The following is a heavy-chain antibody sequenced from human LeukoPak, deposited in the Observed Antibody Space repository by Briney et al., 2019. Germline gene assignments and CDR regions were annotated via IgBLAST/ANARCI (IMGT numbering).Heavy chain of an antibody. CDR1: GFTFSSYS. CDR2: TSSSSSYI. J-gene: IGHJ4*02. D-gene: IGHD5-12*01. CDR3: ARDRAGGYDWLADY. Sequence: GGSLRLSCAAPGFTFSSYSMNWVRQAPGKGLEWVSSTSSSSSYIYYADSVKGRFTISRDNGKNSLYLQMNSLRAEDTAVYYCARDRAGGYDWLADYWGQGTLVTVSS. V-gene: IGHV3-21*01.